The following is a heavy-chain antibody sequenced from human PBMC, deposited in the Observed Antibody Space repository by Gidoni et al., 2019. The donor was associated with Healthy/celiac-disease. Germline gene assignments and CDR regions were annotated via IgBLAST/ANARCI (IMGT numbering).Heavy chain of an antibody. CDR2: IYYSWST. V-gene: IGHV4-59*08. CDR3: ARSMLGYFDY. J-gene: IGHJ4*02. CDR1: GGSISSYY. D-gene: IGHD3-10*02. Sequence: QVQLQESGPGLVKPSETLSLTCTVSGGSISSYYWRWIRQPPRKGLDRIGYIYYSWSTNYNPSLKRRVTISVDTSKNQFSLKLSSVTAADTAVYYCARSMLGYFDYWGQGTLVTVSS.